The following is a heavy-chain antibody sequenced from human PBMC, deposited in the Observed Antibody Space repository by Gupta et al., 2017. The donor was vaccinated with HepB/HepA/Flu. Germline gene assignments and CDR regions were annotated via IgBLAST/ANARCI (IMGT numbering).Heavy chain of an antibody. Sequence: QGQLVESGGGVGQLGRSLKLSCSASGLPFSSQRMHWVRQSPGKGLEGVAVICYDGSNKYYADSVKGRFTISRDNSKNTLYLQMNSLRAEDTAVYYCAREEYYDFWSGFPGGWFDPWGQGTLVTVSS. J-gene: IGHJ5*02. CDR2: ICYDGSNK. D-gene: IGHD3-3*01. CDR1: GLPFSSQR. V-gene: IGHV3-33*01. CDR3: AREEYYDFWSGFPGGWFDP.